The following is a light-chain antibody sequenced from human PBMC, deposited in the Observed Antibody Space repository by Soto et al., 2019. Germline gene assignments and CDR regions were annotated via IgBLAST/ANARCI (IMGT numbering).Light chain of an antibody. J-gene: IGLJ3*02. Sequence: QSVLTQPPSVSGAPGQRVTISCTGSSSNIGAGYDVHWYQQLPGTAPKLLIYGKNNRPSGVPDRFSGSKSGTSASLAITGLQAEDEADYYCQSYDSSLSSWVFGGGTKVTVL. CDR2: GKN. CDR1: SSNIGAGYD. V-gene: IGLV1-40*01. CDR3: QSYDSSLSSWV.